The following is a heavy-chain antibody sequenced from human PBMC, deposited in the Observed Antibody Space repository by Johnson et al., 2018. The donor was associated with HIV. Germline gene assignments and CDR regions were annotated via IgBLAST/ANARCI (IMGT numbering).Heavy chain of an antibody. Sequence: MLLVESGGGLVKPGGSLRLSCAASGFTFSNAWMTWVRQAPGKGLEWIGRIKGKSEGGTIDYDAPVKGRFTISRDDSKNTLYLQMHSLKTEDTAVYYCTTDPIVAAGHDAFDIWGQGTMVTVSS. V-gene: IGHV3-15*01. CDR2: IKGKSEGGTI. CDR1: GFTFSNAW. J-gene: IGHJ3*02. CDR3: TTDPIVAAGHDAFDI. D-gene: IGHD6-13*01.